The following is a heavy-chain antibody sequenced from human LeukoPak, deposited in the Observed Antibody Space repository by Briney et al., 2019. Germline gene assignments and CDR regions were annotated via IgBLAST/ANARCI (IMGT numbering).Heavy chain of an antibody. CDR3: ARVTGSRGFDP. J-gene: IGHJ5*02. CDR1: GYTFTRYD. Sequence: ASVKVSCKASGYTFTRYDINWVRQATGQGLEGMGWMNPNSGNTGYAQKFQGRFTMTRNTSISTAYMELSSLSSEDTAVYYCARVTGSRGFDPWGQGTLVTVSS. CDR2: MNPNSGNT. D-gene: IGHD3-9*01. V-gene: IGHV1-8*01.